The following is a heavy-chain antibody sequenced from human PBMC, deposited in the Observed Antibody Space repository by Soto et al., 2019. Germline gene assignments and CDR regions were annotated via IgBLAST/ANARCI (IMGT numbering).Heavy chain of an antibody. CDR3: AKDRDSSALEY. D-gene: IGHD3-22*01. CDR2: IWYDGTNK. J-gene: IGHJ4*02. CDR1: GFTFSTYG. V-gene: IGHV3-33*06. Sequence: QVQLVESGGGVVQPGRSLRLSCAASGFTFSTYGMHWVRQAPGKGLEWVALIWYDGTNKYYAASVRGRFTISRDNSKNALYLQMNSLRAEDTAVYYYAKDRDSSALEYWGQGTLVTVSS.